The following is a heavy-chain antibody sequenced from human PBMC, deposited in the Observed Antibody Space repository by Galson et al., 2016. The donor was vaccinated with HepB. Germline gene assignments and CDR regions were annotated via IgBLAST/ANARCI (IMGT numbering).Heavy chain of an antibody. J-gene: IGHJ3*02. CDR3: AIDPKFQIYCPSTSDCYAQAFFCDI. V-gene: IGHV6-1*01. Sequence: CAISGDSVSSNTAAWNWIRQSPSRGLEWLGRTHYRSKWNTDYAISMKTRMTINVDASRNQFSLQLDSVTPEDAAVYYCAIDPKFQIYCPSTSDCYAQAFFCDIWG. CDR2: THYRSKWNT. D-gene: IGHD5/OR15-5a*01. CDR1: GDSVSSNTAA.